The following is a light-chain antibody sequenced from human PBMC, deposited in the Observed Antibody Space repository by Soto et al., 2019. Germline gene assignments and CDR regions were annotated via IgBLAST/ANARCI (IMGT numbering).Light chain of an antibody. V-gene: IGLV2-14*01. CDR1: SSDVGDYNY. Sequence: QSALTQPASVAGSPGQSSTISCTGTSSDVGDYNYVSWYQQHPGKAPKLMIYEVSNRPSGVSNRFSGSKSGNTASLTISGLQPEDEADYYCSSYTSSSTLYVFRTGTTVTVL. CDR3: SSYTSSSTLYV. CDR2: EVS. J-gene: IGLJ1*01.